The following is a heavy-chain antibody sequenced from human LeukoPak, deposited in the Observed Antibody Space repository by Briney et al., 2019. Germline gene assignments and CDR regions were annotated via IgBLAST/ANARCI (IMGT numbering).Heavy chain of an antibody. V-gene: IGHV4-59*08. CDR2: IYYSGST. J-gene: IGHJ4*02. CDR3: ARLHDGYRYGADY. Sequence: SETLPLTCTVSGGSISSYYWSWIRQPPGKGLEWIGYIYYSGSTNYNPSLKSRVTISVDTSKNQFSLKLRPVTAADTAVYYCARLHDGYRYGADYWGQGTLVTTS. CDR1: GGSISSYY. D-gene: IGHD5-18*01.